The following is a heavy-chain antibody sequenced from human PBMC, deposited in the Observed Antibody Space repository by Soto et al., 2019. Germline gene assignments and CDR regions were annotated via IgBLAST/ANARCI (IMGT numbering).Heavy chain of an antibody. CDR2: ISYDGSNK. Sequence: GGSLRLSCAASGFTFSSYAMHWVRQAPGKGLEWVAVISYDGSNKYYADSVKGRFTISRGTSKNTLYLQMNSLRAEDTAVYYCAREQRWLYYFDYWGQGTLVTVSS. CDR1: GFTFSSYA. CDR3: AREQRWLYYFDY. D-gene: IGHD4-17*01. V-gene: IGHV3-30-3*01. J-gene: IGHJ4*02.